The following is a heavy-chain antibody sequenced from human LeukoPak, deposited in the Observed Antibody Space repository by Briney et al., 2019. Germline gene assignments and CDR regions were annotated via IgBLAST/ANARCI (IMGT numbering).Heavy chain of an antibody. CDR2: ISAYNGNT. Sequence: ASVKVSCKASGYTFTSYGISWVRQAPGQGLAWMGWISAYNGNTNYAQKPQGRVTMTTDTSTSTAYMELRSLRSDDTAVYYCARDGGIVVVPAANNWFDPWGQGTLVTVSS. J-gene: IGHJ5*02. CDR3: ARDGGIVVVPAANNWFDP. D-gene: IGHD2-2*01. CDR1: GYTFTSYG. V-gene: IGHV1-18*01.